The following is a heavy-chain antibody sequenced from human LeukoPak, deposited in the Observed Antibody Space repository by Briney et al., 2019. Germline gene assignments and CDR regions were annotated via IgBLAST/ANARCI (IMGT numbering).Heavy chain of an antibody. Sequence: GGSLRLSCAASGFTFSDYYMSWIRQAPGKGLEWVSYISSSGSTIYYADSVKGRFTISRDNSKNTLYLQMNSLRAEDTAVYYCAKDSSGWTTTIFDYWGQGTLVTVSS. D-gene: IGHD6-19*01. V-gene: IGHV3-11*01. CDR1: GFTFSDYY. CDR3: AKDSSGWTTTIFDY. J-gene: IGHJ4*02. CDR2: ISSSGSTI.